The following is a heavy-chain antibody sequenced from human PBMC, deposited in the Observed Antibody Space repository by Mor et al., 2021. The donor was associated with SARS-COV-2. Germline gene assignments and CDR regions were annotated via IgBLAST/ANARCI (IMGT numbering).Heavy chain of an antibody. CDR3: AKSFGWYFDV. J-gene: IGHJ4*02. V-gene: IGHV3-21*01. D-gene: IGHD3-9*01. CDR2: INDNSDYI. Sequence: NWVRQVPGKGLEWVSSINDNSDYIYYGDSVKGRFTISRDNAKNSLYLQMNSLRSEDTAVYYCAKSFGWYFDVWGQ.